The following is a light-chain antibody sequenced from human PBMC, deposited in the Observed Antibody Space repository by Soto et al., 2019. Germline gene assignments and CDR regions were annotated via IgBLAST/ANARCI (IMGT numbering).Light chain of an antibody. Sequence: QSVLTQPASVSGSPGQSITISCTGTSSDVGGYNYVSWYQQHPDRAPKLIIYDVTKRPSGVSNRFSGSKSGNTASLTISGIQAEDEGDYYCGSITRSSTSVFGTGTKVTVL. CDR3: GSITRSSTSV. J-gene: IGLJ1*01. CDR1: SSDVGGYNY. V-gene: IGLV2-14*01. CDR2: DVT.